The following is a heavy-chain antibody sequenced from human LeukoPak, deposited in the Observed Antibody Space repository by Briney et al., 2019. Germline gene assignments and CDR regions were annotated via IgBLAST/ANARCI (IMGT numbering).Heavy chain of an antibody. J-gene: IGHJ4*02. D-gene: IGHD2-2*01. CDR2: IIPIFGTA. Sequence: ASEKVSCKASGGTFSSYAISWVRQAPGQGLEWMGGIIPIFGTANYAQKFQGRVTITTDESTSTAYMELSSLRSEDTAVYYCARAALILGYCSSTSCYGYFDYWGQGTLVTVSS. CDR3: ARAALILGYCSSTSCYGYFDY. V-gene: IGHV1-69*05. CDR1: GGTFSSYA.